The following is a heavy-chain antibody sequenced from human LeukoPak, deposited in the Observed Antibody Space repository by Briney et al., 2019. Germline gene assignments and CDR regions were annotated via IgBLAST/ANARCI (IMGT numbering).Heavy chain of an antibody. D-gene: IGHD3-22*01. CDR3: AKGIGYYYDSSGYY. Sequence: GGSLRLSCAASGFTFSSYEMNWVRQAPGKGLEWVSYISSRGTTTYYADSVKGRFTISRDDAKNSLYLHMNSLRAEDTAVYYCAKGIGYYYDSSGYYWGQGTLVTVSS. V-gene: IGHV3-48*03. J-gene: IGHJ4*02. CDR1: GFTFSSYE. CDR2: ISSRGTTT.